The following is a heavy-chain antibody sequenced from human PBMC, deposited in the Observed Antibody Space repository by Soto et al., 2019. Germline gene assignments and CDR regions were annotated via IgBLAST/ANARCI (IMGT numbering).Heavy chain of an antibody. Sequence: QVQLVQSGAEVKKPGASVKVSCKASGYPLTAKYLHWVRQAPGQGLEWMGWINPSSGGTKEAQKFRGRVTMTRDTSISAAYMELSRLTSDDAAVYYCAKGGSSWTEWFDPLGQGTLVTVSS. D-gene: IGHD6-13*01. CDR2: INPSSGGT. V-gene: IGHV1-2*02. J-gene: IGHJ5*02. CDR1: GYPLTAKY. CDR3: AKGGSSWTEWFDP.